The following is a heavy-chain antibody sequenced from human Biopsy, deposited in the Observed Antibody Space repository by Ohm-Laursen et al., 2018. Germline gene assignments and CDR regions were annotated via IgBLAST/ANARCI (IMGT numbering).Heavy chain of an antibody. V-gene: IGHV4-4*07. J-gene: IGHJ3*02. CDR1: GDSIRNYY. D-gene: IGHD1-26*01. CDR3: AGIVLGPTNDAFDI. CDR2: IYPGGGT. Sequence: GTLSLTCTVSGDSIRNYYWGWIRQAAGKGLEWIGRIYPGGGTIYNPSLKSRVTMSVDTSKNHFSLNLNSVTAADTAVYYCAGIVLGPTNDAFDIWGQGTMVTVYS.